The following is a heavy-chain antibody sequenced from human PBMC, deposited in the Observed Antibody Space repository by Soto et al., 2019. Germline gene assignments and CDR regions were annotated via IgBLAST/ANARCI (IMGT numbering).Heavy chain of an antibody. CDR2: ITDVGST. V-gene: IGHV4-61*01. CDR3: ARQRVAPAQYYFDY. CDR1: GASVSSGSYY. J-gene: IGHJ4*02. D-gene: IGHD2-2*01. Sequence: ETLSLTCAVSGASVSSGSYYWTWIRQPPGKGLEWIGYITDVGSTEYNPSLKSRVTISADTTKNHFSLNLRSVTAADTAIYYRARQRVAPAQYYFDYWGQGISVTVSS.